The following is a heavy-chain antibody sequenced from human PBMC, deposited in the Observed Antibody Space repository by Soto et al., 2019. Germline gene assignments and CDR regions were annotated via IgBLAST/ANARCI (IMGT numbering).Heavy chain of an antibody. CDR3: AREKSHYDILTGSHYYYYGMDV. J-gene: IGHJ6*02. CDR1: GYTFTGYY. D-gene: IGHD3-9*01. Sequence: ASVKVSCKASGYTFTGYYMHWVRQAPGQGLEWMGWINPNSGGTNYAQKFQGRVTMTRDTSISTAYMELSRLRSDDTAVYYCAREKSHYDILTGSHYYYYGMDVWGQGTTVTV. V-gene: IGHV1-2*02. CDR2: INPNSGGT.